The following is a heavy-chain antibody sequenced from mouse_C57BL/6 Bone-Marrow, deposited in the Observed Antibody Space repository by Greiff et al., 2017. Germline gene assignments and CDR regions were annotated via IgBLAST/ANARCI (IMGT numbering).Heavy chain of an antibody. CDR3: ARVGGLLSTVVDYFDY. D-gene: IGHD1-1*01. CDR1: GYTFTSYG. V-gene: IGHV1-81*01. CDR2: IYPRSGNT. J-gene: IGHJ2*01. Sequence: VKLQESGAELARPGASVKLSCKASGYTFTSYGISWVKQRTGQGLEWIGEIYPRSGNTYYNEKFKGKATLTADNSSSTAYMELRSLTSEDAAVYFCARVGGLLSTVVDYFDYWGQGTTLTVSS.